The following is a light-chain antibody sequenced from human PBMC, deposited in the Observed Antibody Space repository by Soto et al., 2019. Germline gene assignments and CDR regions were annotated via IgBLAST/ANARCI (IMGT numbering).Light chain of an antibody. CDR3: HQYSRSPVTFSPLT. J-gene: IGKJ4*01. CDR2: GVS. V-gene: IGKV3-20*01. CDR1: QNIGDTY. Sequence: EIVLTQTPATLSLSPGERVTLSCRASQNIGDTYLAWYQQKPGQAPRLRIYGVSARGTGISDRFSASGSGTDFTLTISRLEPDDFAVYYCHQYSRSPVTFSPLTFGGGSKVEI.